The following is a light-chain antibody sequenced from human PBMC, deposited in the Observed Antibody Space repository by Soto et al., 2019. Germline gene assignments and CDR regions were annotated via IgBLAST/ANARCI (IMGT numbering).Light chain of an antibody. J-gene: IGKJ5*01. CDR2: WAS. CDR3: QQYYDIPIT. Sequence: DIGMSQSPDSLAVSLVERATINCKSSQTLLSASNNKNYLAWYQQKPGQPPKLLISWASTRDSGVPDRFSGSGSGTDFTLTISSLQAEDVAVYSCQQYYDIPITFGQGTRLEIK. CDR1: QTLLSASNNKNY. V-gene: IGKV4-1*01.